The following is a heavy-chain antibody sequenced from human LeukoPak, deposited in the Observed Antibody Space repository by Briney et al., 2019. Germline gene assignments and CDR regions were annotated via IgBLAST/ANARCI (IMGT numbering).Heavy chain of an antibody. Sequence: GGSLRLSCEASGFTFSSYSMSWVRQAPGKGLEWVSGITGSGSNTYYADSVKGRFTISRDSSKNTLYLQMNSLRAEDTALYYCAKDAAGARIPFDLWVQATLVTVSS. D-gene: IGHD1-26*01. V-gene: IGHV3-23*01. J-gene: IGHJ5*02. CDR2: ITGSGSNT. CDR3: AKDAAGARIPFDL. CDR1: GFTFSSYS.